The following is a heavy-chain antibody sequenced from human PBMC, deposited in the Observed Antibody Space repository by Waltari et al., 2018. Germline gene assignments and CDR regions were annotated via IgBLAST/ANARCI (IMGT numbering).Heavy chain of an antibody. CDR1: GFNVSNNY. Sequence: EVQLVESGGGVIQPGGSLRLSCAVSGFNVSNNYMSWVRQAPGKGLDWVSVLYSGGSTYYADSVKGRFAVSRDNSKNTLYLQMDSLRAEDTAVYYCARDLGYTSGHGMDVWGQGTTVTVS. CDR2: LYSGGST. J-gene: IGHJ6*02. D-gene: IGHD6-19*01. CDR3: ARDLGYTSGHGMDV. V-gene: IGHV3-53*01.